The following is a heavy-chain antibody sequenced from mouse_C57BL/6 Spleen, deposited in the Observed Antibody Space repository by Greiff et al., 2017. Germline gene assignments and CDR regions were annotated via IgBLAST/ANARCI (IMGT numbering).Heavy chain of an antibody. D-gene: IGHD2-2*01. V-gene: IGHV1-82*01. J-gene: IGHJ4*01. CDR2: IYPGDGDT. Sequence: QVQLKQSGPELVKPGASVKISCKASGYAFSSSWMNWVKQRPGKGLEWIGRIYPGDGDTNYNGKFKGKATLTADKSSSTAYMQLSSLTSEDSAVYFCARGGYDVRAMDYWGQGTSVTVSS. CDR3: ARGGYDVRAMDY. CDR1: GYAFSSSW.